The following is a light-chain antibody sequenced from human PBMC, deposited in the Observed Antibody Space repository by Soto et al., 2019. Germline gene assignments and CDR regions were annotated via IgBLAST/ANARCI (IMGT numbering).Light chain of an antibody. CDR1: QSVSSNY. Sequence: EIVLTQSPGTLSLSPGERATLSCRASQSVSSNYLAWYQQKPGQAPRLLIYGASSRSTGIPDRFRGSRSGTDFTLTVSRLEPEDFAVYHCREYGSTPLTCGGGTKVDIK. J-gene: IGKJ4*01. V-gene: IGKV3-20*01. CDR2: GAS. CDR3: REYGSTPLT.